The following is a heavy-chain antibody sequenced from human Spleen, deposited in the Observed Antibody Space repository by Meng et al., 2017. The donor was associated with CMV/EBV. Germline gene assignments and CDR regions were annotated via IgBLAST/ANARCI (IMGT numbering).Heavy chain of an antibody. V-gene: IGHV3-7*01. CDR2: IRQDGSQK. CDR3: VRALGGYSHGKNYGYNCSGLDV. J-gene: IGHJ6*02. D-gene: IGHD5-18*01. Sequence: GESLKISCAASGFTFSSHSMTWVRQAPGKGLEWVDNIRQDGSQKNYVESVKGRFTSSRDKAKNSVYLQMNCLRGADTAVYYCVRALGGYSHGKNYGYNCSGLDVWGQGTTVTVSS. CDR1: GFTFSSHS.